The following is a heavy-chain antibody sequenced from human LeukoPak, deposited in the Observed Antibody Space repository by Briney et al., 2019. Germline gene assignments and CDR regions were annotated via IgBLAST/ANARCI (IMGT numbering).Heavy chain of an antibody. V-gene: IGHV3-30*04. J-gene: IGHJ6*03. D-gene: IGHD3-22*01. CDR3: ARSGWLSYYYMDV. CDR2: ISYDGSNK. CDR1: GFTFSSYA. Sequence: PGGSLRLSCAASGFTFSSYAMHWVRQAPGKGLEWVAVISYDGSNKYYADSVKGRFTISRDNSKNALYLQMNSLRAEDTAVYYCARSGWLSYYYMDVWGKGTTVTISS.